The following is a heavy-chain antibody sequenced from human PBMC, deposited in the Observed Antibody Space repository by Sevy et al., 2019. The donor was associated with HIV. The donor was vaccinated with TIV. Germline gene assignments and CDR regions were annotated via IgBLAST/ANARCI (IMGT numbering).Heavy chain of an antibody. CDR1: GFTFIDYA. Sequence: GGSLRLSCADSGFTFIDYAMHWVRQAPGKGLEWVAVISDDGSKTYYADSVKGRFTISRDNSKNTRYLQMNSLRADDTAVYYCARGRVTSHYFDYWGQGTLVTVSS. J-gene: IGHJ4*02. CDR2: ISDDGSKT. V-gene: IGHV3-30*04. CDR3: ARGRVTSHYFDY. D-gene: IGHD2-21*02.